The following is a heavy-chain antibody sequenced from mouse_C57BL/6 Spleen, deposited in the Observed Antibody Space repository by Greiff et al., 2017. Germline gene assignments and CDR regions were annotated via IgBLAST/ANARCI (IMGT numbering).Heavy chain of an antibody. D-gene: IGHD1-2*01. V-gene: IGHV1-26*01. Sequence: EVQLQQSGPELVKPGASVKISCKASGYTFTDYYMNWVKQSHGKSLEWIGDINPNNGGTSYNQKFKGKATLTVDKSSSTAYMELRSLTSEDSAVYYCARDGWKDAMDYWGQGTSVTVSS. CDR3: ARDGWKDAMDY. J-gene: IGHJ4*01. CDR2: INPNNGGT. CDR1: GYTFTDYY.